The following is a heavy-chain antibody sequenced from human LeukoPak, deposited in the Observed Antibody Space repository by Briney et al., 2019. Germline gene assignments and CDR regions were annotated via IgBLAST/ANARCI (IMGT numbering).Heavy chain of an antibody. CDR2: INHSGST. CDR1: GGSFSGYY. Sequence: SETLSLTCAVYGGSFSGYYWSWIRQPPGKGLEWIGEINHSGSTNYNPSLKSRVTISVDTSKNQFSLKLSSVTAADTAVYYCARGVIITGSDLFDYWGQGTLVTVSS. CDR3: ARGVIITGSDLFDY. V-gene: IGHV4-34*01. J-gene: IGHJ4*02. D-gene: IGHD2-15*01.